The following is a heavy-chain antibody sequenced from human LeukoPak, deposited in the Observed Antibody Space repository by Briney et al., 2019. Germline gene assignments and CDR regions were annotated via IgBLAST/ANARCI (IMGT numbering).Heavy chain of an antibody. Sequence: SETLSLTCTVSGGSISSNLHFWAWIRRSPGKGLEWIGTVYSNGNTYYNPSLKSRVAISVDTSENQFSLNLTAMTVADTAVFYCARGYGSTWLGGDMDVWGKGATATVSS. CDR3: ARGYGSTWLGGDMDV. J-gene: IGHJ6*03. V-gene: IGHV4-39*01. D-gene: IGHD6-13*01. CDR1: GGSISSNLHF. CDR2: VYSNGNT.